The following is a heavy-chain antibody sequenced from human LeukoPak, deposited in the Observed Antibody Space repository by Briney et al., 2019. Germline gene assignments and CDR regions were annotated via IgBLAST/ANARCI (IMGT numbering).Heavy chain of an antibody. J-gene: IGHJ5*02. Sequence: SETLSLTCTVSGGSISSSSYYWGWTRQPPGKGLEWIGSIYYSGSTYYNPSLKSRVTISVDTSKNQFSLKLSSVTAADTAVYYCARGPLVVVPAAYKRFDPWGQGTLVTVSA. CDR1: GGSISSSSYY. CDR3: ARGPLVVVPAAYKRFDP. V-gene: IGHV4-39*07. CDR2: IYYSGST. D-gene: IGHD2-2*01.